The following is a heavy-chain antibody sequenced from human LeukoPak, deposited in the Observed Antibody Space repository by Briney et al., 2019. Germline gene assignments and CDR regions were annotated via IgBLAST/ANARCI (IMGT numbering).Heavy chain of an antibody. CDR2: ISNSGATI. D-gene: IGHD6-13*01. J-gene: IGHJ4*02. V-gene: IGHV3-48*03. CDR1: GFTFSYYE. CDR3: ARATFSSSGHSY. Sequence: GGSLRLSCEASGFTFSYYEMNWVRQAPGKGLEWVSYISNSGATIYYADSVKGRFTISRDNAKSSLFPQMNSLRAEDTGVYYCARATFSSSGHSYWGQGTLVTVSS.